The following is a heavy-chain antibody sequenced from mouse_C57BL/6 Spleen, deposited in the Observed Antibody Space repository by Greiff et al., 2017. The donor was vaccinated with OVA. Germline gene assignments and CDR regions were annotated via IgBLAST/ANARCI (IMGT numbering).Heavy chain of an antibody. CDR2: INPNNGGT. D-gene: IGHD3-2*02. J-gene: IGHJ2*01. V-gene: IGHV1-22*01. CDR3: AFDSSGYVGYFDY. CDR1: GYTFTDYN. Sequence: SGPELVKPGASVKMSCKASGYTFTDYNMHWVKQSHGKSLEWIGYINPNNGGTSYNQKFKGKATLTVNKSSSTAYMELRSLTSEDSAVYYCAFDSSGYVGYFDYWGQGTTLTVSS.